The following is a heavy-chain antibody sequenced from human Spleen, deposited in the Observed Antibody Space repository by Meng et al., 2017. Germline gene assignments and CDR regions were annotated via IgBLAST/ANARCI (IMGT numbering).Heavy chain of an antibody. CDR1: VHTFTAYH. CDR2: INPNSDDT. D-gene: IGHD6-19*01. Sequence: VHLVEVAAGLEKPGASVRFACTTSVHTFTAYHKHWGGQAPGQGLEWMGRINPNSDDTNYAQKFQGRVTMTRDTSISTAYMELSRLRSDDTAVYYCARASPYSSGWNLGDWGQGTLVTVSS. V-gene: IGHV1-2*06. J-gene: IGHJ4*02. CDR3: ARASPYSSGWNLGD.